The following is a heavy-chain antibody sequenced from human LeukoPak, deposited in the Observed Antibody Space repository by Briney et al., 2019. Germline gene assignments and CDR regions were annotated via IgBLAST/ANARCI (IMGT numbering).Heavy chain of an antibody. D-gene: IGHD4-23*01. CDR2: IYHSGST. Sequence: SETLSLTCTVSGYSISSGYYWGWIRQPPGKGLEWIGSIYHSGSTYYNPSLKSRVTISVDTSKNQFSLKLSSVTAAETAVYYCARERGNQNEDYYYYYYMDVWGKGTTVTVSS. CDR1: GYSISSGYY. V-gene: IGHV4-38-2*02. J-gene: IGHJ6*03. CDR3: ARERGNQNEDYYYYYYMDV.